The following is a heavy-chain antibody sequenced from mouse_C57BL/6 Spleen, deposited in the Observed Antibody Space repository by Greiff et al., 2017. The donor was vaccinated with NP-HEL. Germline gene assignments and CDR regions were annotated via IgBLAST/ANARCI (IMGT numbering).Heavy chain of an antibody. CDR3: APVNWDTYAMDY. J-gene: IGHJ4*01. D-gene: IGHD4-1*01. V-gene: IGHV1-53*01. CDR1: GYTFTSYW. CDR2: INPSNGGT. Sequence: QVQLQQPGTELVKPGAPVKLSCKASGYTFTSYWMHWVKQRPGQGLEWIGNINPSNGGTNYNEKFKSKATLTVDKSSSTAYMQLSSLTSEDSAVYYCAPVNWDTYAMDYWGQGTSVTVSS.